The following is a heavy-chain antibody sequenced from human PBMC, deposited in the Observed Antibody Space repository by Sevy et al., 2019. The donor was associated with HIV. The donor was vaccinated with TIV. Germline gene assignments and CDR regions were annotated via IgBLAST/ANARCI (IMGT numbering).Heavy chain of an antibody. J-gene: IGHJ4*02. Sequence: GGSLRLSCAASGFTFTSYEMNWVRQAPGKGLEWLSYISNSGTTIYYSDSVKGRFTISRDNARNSLYLQMSSLRAEDTAVYYSARDLPPSATTVPHFDCWGQGTLVTVSS. CDR1: GFTFTSYE. CDR2: ISNSGTTI. CDR3: ARDLPPSATTVPHFDC. D-gene: IGHD4-17*01. V-gene: IGHV3-48*03.